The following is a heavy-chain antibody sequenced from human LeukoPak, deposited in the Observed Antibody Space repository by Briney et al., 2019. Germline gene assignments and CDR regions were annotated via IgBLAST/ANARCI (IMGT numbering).Heavy chain of an antibody. J-gene: IGHJ4*02. CDR1: GFTFNCYA. V-gene: IGHV3-7*01. D-gene: IGHD3-10*01. CDR2: INHGGSEN. CDR3: ARGPHYGSGSDFFDY. Sequence: GGSLRLSCTASGFTFNCYAMSWVRQAAGEGREWVASINHGGSENYYLDSVKDRFTISSDSASNSLHLQMDSLRVEDTAVYDCARGPHYGSGSDFFDYWGQGTLVTVSS.